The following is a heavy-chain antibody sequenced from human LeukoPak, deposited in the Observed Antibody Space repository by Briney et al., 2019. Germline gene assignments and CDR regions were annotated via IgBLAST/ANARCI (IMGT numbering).Heavy chain of an antibody. CDR2: ISYDGSNK. Sequence: GRSLRLSCAASGFTFSSYAMHWVRQAPGKGLEGGAVISYDGSNKYYADPVKGRFTISRDNSKNTLYLQMNSLRAEDTAVYYCARVKQWLGYFDYWGQGTLVTVSS. J-gene: IGHJ4*02. CDR1: GFTFSSYA. CDR3: ARVKQWLGYFDY. V-gene: IGHV3-30*04. D-gene: IGHD6-19*01.